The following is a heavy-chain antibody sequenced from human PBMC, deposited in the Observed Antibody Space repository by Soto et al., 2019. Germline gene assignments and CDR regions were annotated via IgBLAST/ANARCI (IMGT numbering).Heavy chain of an antibody. CDR2: INPSGGST. CDR3: ARDADYDFWSGYLSGMDV. CDR1: GYTFTSYY. J-gene: IGHJ6*02. Sequence: GPVKVSCKASGYTFTSYYMHWVRQAPGQGLEWMGIINPSGGSTSYAQKFQGRVTMTRDTSTSTVYMELSSLRSEDTAVYYCARDADYDFWSGYLSGMDVWGQGTTVTVSS. D-gene: IGHD3-3*01. V-gene: IGHV1-46*01.